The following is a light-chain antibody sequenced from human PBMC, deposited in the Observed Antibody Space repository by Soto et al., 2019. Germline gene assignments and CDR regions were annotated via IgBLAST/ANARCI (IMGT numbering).Light chain of an antibody. CDR1: SSDVGGYNY. V-gene: IGLV2-14*01. CDR2: EVT. Sequence: QSVLTQPASVSGSPGQSITISCTGTSSDVGGYNYVSWYQQHPGKAPILMIYEVTNRPSGVSNRFSGSKSGNTASLTISGLQAEDEADYYCSSYTSRGTLVFGTGTKVTVL. J-gene: IGLJ1*01. CDR3: SSYTSRGTLV.